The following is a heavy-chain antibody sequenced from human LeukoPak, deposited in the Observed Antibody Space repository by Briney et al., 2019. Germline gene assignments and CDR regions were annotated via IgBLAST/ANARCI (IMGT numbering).Heavy chain of an antibody. CDR1: GFTFSSYA. CDR2: ISSNGGIT. CDR3: VKDLSISMVRGVTLFDY. V-gene: IGHV3-64D*06. Sequence: GGSLRLSCSASGFTFSSYAMHWGRQAPGKGLEYVSAISSNGGITYYADSVKGRFTISRDNSKNTLHLQMSSLRAEDTAVYYCVKDLSISMVRGVTLFDYWGQGTLVTVSS. J-gene: IGHJ4*02. D-gene: IGHD3-10*01.